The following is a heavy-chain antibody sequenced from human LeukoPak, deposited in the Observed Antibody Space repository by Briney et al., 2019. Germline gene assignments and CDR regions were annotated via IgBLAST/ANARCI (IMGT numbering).Heavy chain of an antibody. CDR2: ISAYNGNT. V-gene: IGHV1-18*01. CDR3: ARDPYGDYLEVYYYMDV. Sequence: GASVKVSCKASGYTFTSYGISWVRQAPGQGLEWMGWISAYNGNTNYAQKLQGRVTMTTDTSTSTAYMELRSLRSDDTAVYYCARDPYGDYLEVYYYMDVWGKGTTVTVSS. D-gene: IGHD4-17*01. J-gene: IGHJ6*03. CDR1: GYTFTSYG.